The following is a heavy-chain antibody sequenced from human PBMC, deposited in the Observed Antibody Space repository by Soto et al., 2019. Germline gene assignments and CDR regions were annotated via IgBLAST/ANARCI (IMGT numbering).Heavy chain of an antibody. CDR1: GYTFTSYG. CDR2: IIAYNGNA. CDR3: ARDPGGFTMVRGASYYYYGMDV. Sequence: ASVKVSCKASGYTFTSYGISWVRQAPGQGLEWMGWIIAYNGNANYAQKLQGRVTITADESTSTAYMELSSLRSEDTAVYYCARDPGGFTMVRGASYYYYGMDVWGQGTTVTVSS. V-gene: IGHV1-18*01. J-gene: IGHJ6*02. D-gene: IGHD3-10*01.